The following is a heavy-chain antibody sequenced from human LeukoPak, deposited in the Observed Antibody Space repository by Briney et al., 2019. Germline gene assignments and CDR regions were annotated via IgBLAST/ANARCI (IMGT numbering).Heavy chain of an antibody. CDR2: IKQDGSEK. Sequence: PGGSLRLSCAASGFTFSSYEMNWVRQAPGKGLEWVANIKQDGSEKYYVDSVKGRFTISRDNAKNSLYLQMNSLRAEDTAVYYCAREEYRYDILTGYYKADAFDIWGQGTMVTVSS. J-gene: IGHJ3*02. CDR1: GFTFSSYE. D-gene: IGHD3-9*01. CDR3: AREEYRYDILTGYYKADAFDI. V-gene: IGHV3-7*01.